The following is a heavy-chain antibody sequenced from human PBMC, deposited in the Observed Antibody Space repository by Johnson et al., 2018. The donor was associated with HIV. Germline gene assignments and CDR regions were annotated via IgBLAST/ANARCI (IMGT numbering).Heavy chain of an antibody. CDR2: VSSDGGST. CDR1: GFTFRIYW. J-gene: IGHJ3*02. V-gene: IGHV3-74*01. Sequence: VQLVESGGGLVQPGGSLRLSCAASGFTFRIYWMHWVRQAPGKGLVWVSRVSSDGGSTRYVDSVRGRFTISRDNTKNTLYLQMNSLRAEDTAVYYCARRGGGYGGSGAFDIWGQGTMVTVSS. CDR3: ARRGGGYGGSGAFDI. D-gene: IGHD5-12*01.